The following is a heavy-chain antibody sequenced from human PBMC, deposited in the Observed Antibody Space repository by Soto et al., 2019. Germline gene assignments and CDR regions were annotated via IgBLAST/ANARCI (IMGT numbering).Heavy chain of an antibody. J-gene: IGHJ4*02. D-gene: IGHD6-13*01. V-gene: IGHV1-69*18. CDR2: IIPNFGTP. Sequence: QVQLVQSGAEVQKPGSSVKVSCKSSGGTFSTYGINWVRQAPGQGLEWMGMIIPNFGTPTYAQKFRGRVSITADESTSTAYMELSSPTSDDTAFYYCARDGRSSSYDFWGQGTLVTVSS. CDR1: GGTFSTYG. CDR3: ARDGRSSSYDF.